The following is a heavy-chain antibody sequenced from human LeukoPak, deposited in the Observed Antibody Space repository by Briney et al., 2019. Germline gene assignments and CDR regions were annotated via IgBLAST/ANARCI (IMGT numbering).Heavy chain of an antibody. Sequence: GGSLRLSCAASGFTFSSYAMSWVRQAPGKGLEWVSAISGSGGSTYYADSVKGRFTISRDNSKNTLYLQMNSLRAEYTAVYYCAKYQPDSSGYYQPVYYYYGMDVWGQGTTVTVSS. CDR1: GFTFSSYA. CDR3: AKYQPDSSGYYQPVYYYYGMDV. D-gene: IGHD3-22*01. CDR2: ISGSGGST. V-gene: IGHV3-23*01. J-gene: IGHJ6*02.